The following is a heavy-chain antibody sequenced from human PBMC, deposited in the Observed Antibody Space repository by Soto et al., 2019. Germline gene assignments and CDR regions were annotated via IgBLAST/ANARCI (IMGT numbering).Heavy chain of an antibody. D-gene: IGHD2-15*01. J-gene: IGHJ6*02. V-gene: IGHV3-21*01. CDR3: ARDWRSGGSKAYYYYYGMDV. CDR2: ISSSSSYI. Sequence: EVQLVESGGGLVKPGGSLRLSCAASGFTFSSYSMNWVRQAPGKGLEWVSSISSSSSYIYYADSVKGRFTISRDNAKNSLYLQMNSLRAEDTAVYYCARDWRSGGSKAYYYYYGMDVWGQGTTVTVSS. CDR1: GFTFSSYS.